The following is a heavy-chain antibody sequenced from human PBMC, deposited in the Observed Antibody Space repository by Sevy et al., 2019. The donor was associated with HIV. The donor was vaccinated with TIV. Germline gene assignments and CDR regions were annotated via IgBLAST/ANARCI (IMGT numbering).Heavy chain of an antibody. V-gene: IGHV3-49*03. J-gene: IGHJ4*02. CDR3: TRGLATADTPEYYFDY. CDR1: GFTFEDYA. D-gene: IGHD5-12*01. Sequence: GGSLRLSCTTSGFTFEDYALSWFRQAPGKGLEWVAFITRNSYEAYGGTTDYAGSVKGRFIISRDDSKSIAYLQMSSLKTEDTAVYYCTRGLATADTPEYYFDYWGQGTLVTVSS. CDR2: ITRNSYEAYGGTT.